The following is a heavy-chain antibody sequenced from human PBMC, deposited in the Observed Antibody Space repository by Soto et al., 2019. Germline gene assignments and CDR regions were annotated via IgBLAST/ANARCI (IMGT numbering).Heavy chain of an antibody. J-gene: IGHJ5*01. CDR1: GGTFSSYA. CDR2: IIPIFGTA. CDR3: ARGIFFSTAGSSPGWLDS. V-gene: IGHV1-69*13. D-gene: IGHD6-13*01. Sequence: GASVKVSCKASGGTFSSYAISWVRQAPGQGLEWMGGIIPIFGTANYAQKFQGRVTITADESTSTAYMELSSLRSEDTAVYYCARGIFFSTAGSSPGWLDSCGKGTLGTVSS.